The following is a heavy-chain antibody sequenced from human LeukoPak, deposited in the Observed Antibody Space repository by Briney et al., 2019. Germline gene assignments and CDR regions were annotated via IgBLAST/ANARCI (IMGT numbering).Heavy chain of an antibody. V-gene: IGHV1-69*05. CDR2: IIPIFGTA. J-gene: IGHJ4*02. CDR3: AVLNYYDSSGYSPFDY. CDR1: GGTFSSYA. D-gene: IGHD3-22*01. Sequence: SVKVSCKASGGTFSSYAISWVRQAPGQGLEWMGGIIPIFGTANYAQKIQGRVTITTDESTSTAYMELSSLRSEDTAVYYCAVLNYYDSSGYSPFDYWGQGTLVTVSS.